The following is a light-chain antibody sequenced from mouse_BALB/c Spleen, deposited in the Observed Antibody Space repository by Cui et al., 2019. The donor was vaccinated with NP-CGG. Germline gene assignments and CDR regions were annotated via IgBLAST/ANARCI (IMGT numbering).Light chain of an antibody. CDR1: TGAVTTRNY. CDR3: ALWYTNHWV. V-gene: IGLV1*01. Sequence: QAVVTQESALTTSPGETVTFTCRSSTGAVTTRNYANGVQEKPDHLFTGLIGGTNNRAPGVPARFSGSLIGDKAALTITGAQTEDEAIYFCALWYTNHWVFGGGTKLTVL. J-gene: IGLJ1*01. CDR2: GTN.